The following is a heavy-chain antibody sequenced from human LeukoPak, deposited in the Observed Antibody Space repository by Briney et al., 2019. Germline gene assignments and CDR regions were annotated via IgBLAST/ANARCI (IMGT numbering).Heavy chain of an antibody. CDR1: SDSISTYY. V-gene: IGHV4-4*07. Sequence: PSETLSLTCTVSSDSISTYYWSWIRQPAGKGLEWIGRIYTSGSTNYNPSLKSRVTMSVDTSKNQFSLKLSSVTAADTAVYYCASTSDSGGYYYDHWGQGTLVTVSS. CDR3: ASTSDSGGYYYDH. J-gene: IGHJ5*02. D-gene: IGHD3-22*01. CDR2: IYTSGST.